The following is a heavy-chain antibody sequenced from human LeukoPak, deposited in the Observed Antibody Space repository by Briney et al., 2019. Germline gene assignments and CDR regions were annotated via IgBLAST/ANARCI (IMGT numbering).Heavy chain of an antibody. J-gene: IGHJ4*02. CDR1: GFTFSSYW. CDR3: ARIYYGSGSYYTAPVDY. V-gene: IGHV3-7*01. CDR2: IKQDGSEK. Sequence: GGSLRLSCAASGFTFSSYWMSWVRQAPGKGLEWVANIKQDGSEKYYVDSVKGRFTISRDNAKNSLYLQMNSLRAEDTAAYYCARIYYGSGSYYTAPVDYWGQGTLVTVSS. D-gene: IGHD3-10*01.